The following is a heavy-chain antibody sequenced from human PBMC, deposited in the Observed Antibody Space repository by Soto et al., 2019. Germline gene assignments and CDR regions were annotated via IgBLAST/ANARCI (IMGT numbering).Heavy chain of an antibody. CDR3: AREPYYYGAGRVGGALDI. Sequence: GGSLRLSCAASGFTFSSYWMHWVRQAPGKGLVWVSRINSDGSSTSYADSVKGRFTISRVNAKNTLYLQMNSLRAEDTAVEYSAREPYYYGAGRVGGALDIWGQGTMVTVSS. CDR2: INSDGSST. V-gene: IGHV3-74*01. D-gene: IGHD3-10*01. CDR1: GFTFSSYW. J-gene: IGHJ3*02.